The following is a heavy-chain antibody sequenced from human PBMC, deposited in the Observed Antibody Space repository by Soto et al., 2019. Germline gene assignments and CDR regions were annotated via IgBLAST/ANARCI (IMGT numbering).Heavy chain of an antibody. J-gene: IGHJ6*02. CDR2: ISYDGSNK. D-gene: IGHD1-26*01. CDR3: AKDLVGATMNYGMDV. Sequence: PGGSLRLSCAASRFTFSSYGMHWVRQAAGKGLEWVAVISYDGSNKYYADSVKGRFTISRDNSKNTLYLQMNSLRAEDTAVYYCAKDLVGATMNYGMDVWGQGTTVTVSS. CDR1: RFTFSSYG. V-gene: IGHV3-30*18.